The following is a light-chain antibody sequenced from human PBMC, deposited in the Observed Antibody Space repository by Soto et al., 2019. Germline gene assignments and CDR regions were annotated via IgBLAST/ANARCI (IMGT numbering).Light chain of an antibody. CDR2: DAS. CDR3: QQYNNWPPWT. Sequence: EAVLTQSPDTVSLSPGERATLSCRTSQSVSTHLAWYQQRPGQPPRLLIYDASTRATGIPARFSGSGSGTDFTLAISSLDPEDFAVYYCQQYNNWPPWTFGQGTKVDIK. V-gene: IGKV3-11*01. CDR1: QSVSTH. J-gene: IGKJ1*01.